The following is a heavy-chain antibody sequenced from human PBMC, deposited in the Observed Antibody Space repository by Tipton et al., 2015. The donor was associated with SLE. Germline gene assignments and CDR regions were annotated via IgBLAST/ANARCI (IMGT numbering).Heavy chain of an antibody. CDR2: IYYSGST. J-gene: IGHJ3*02. V-gene: IGHV4-34*01. CDR1: GGSFSGYY. CDR3: ASRDSSGWSHDAFDI. Sequence: TLSLTCAVYGGSFSGYYWSWIRQPPGKGLEWIGSIYYSGSTYYNPSLKSRVTISVDTSKNQFSLKLSSVTAADTAVYYCASRDSSGWSHDAFDIWGQGTMVTVSS. D-gene: IGHD6-19*01.